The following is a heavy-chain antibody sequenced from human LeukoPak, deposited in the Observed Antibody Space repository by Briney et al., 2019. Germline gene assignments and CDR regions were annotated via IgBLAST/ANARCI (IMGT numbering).Heavy chain of an antibody. V-gene: IGHV1-3*01. Sequence: ASVKVSCKASGYTFTSYAMHWVRQAPGQRLEWMGWINAGNGNTKYSQKFQGRVTITRDTSTSTAYMELRSLRSDDTAVYYCVRGSADTPMAPIFYWGQGTLVTVSS. J-gene: IGHJ4*02. D-gene: IGHD5-18*01. CDR2: INAGNGNT. CDR1: GYTFTSYA. CDR3: VRGSADTPMAPIFY.